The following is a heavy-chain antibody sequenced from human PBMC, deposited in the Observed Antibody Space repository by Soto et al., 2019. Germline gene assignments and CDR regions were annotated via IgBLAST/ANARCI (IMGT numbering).Heavy chain of an antibody. CDR3: AGPVVSLNWLKP. D-gene: IGHD2-2*01. Sequence: SQTMSLTWTVSRGSISSSSYYWGWIRQPPGKGLEWIGSIYYSGSTYYNPSLKSRVTISVARCNNQFSLKLRSVTAPDTAAYYCAGPVVSLNWLKPWGQLPRVTV. CDR2: IYYSGST. J-gene: IGHJ5*02. CDR1: RGSISSSSYY. V-gene: IGHV4-39*01.